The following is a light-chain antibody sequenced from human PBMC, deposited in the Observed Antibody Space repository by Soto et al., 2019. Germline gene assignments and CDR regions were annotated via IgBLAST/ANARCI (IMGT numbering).Light chain of an antibody. V-gene: IGLV2-14*03. CDR2: DVS. CDR3: SSYTSSGNYV. Sequence: QSALTQPASVSGSPGQSIAISCTATSSDVGGYNYVSWYQHHPGKAPKLMIYDVSNRPSGVSDCFSGSKSGNTASLTISGLQAEDEADYYYSSYTSSGNYVFGTGTKLTVL. CDR1: SSDVGGYNY. J-gene: IGLJ1*01.